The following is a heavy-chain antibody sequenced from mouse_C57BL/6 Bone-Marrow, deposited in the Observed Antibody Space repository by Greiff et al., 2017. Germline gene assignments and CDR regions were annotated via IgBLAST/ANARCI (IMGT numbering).Heavy chain of an antibody. V-gene: IGHV14-4*01. J-gene: IGHJ3*01. CDR1: GFNIKDDY. Sequence: EVQLQQSGAELVRPGASVKLSCTASGFNIKDDYMHWVKQRPEQGLEWIGWIDPENGDTEYASKFQGKATITADTSSNTAYLQLSSLTSEETAVYYCTSLIYYDYGLFAYWGQGTLVTVSA. D-gene: IGHD2-4*01. CDR2: IDPENGDT. CDR3: TSLIYYDYGLFAY.